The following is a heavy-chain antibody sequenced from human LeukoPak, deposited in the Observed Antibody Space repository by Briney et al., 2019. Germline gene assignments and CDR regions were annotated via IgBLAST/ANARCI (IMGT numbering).Heavy chain of an antibody. V-gene: IGHV4-39*02. Sequence: SETLSLTCTVSGGSISSSGYYWGWIRQPPGKGLEWIGSMYYSGSTYYNPSLKSRVTISVDTSKNHFSLKLSSVTAADTAVYYCASRSGWYFYYFDYWGQGTLVTVSS. CDR3: ASRSGWYFYYFDY. J-gene: IGHJ4*02. CDR2: MYYSGST. D-gene: IGHD6-19*01. CDR1: GGSISSSGYY.